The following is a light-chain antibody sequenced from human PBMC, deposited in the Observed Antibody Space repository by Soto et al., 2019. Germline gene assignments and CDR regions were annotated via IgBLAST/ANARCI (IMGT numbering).Light chain of an antibody. CDR3: QHYKDYSWT. J-gene: IGKJ1*01. V-gene: IGKV1-5*03. CDR2: NTS. Sequence: DIHLTQSPSTLSASVGDRVTITCRASQSISLWVAWYQQKPGKAPNLLLYNTSSLEPGVPSMFSGSGSGTEFPLTISMLQPDDFATYYCQHYKDYSWTFGQGTKV. CDR1: QSISLW.